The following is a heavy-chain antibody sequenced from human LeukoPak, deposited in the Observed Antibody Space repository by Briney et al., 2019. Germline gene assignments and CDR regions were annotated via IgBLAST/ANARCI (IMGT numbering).Heavy chain of an antibody. CDR2: IWDDGTNK. V-gene: IGHV3-33*01. D-gene: IGHD6-19*01. CDR1: GFTFSTYD. Sequence: PGRSLRLSCAASGFTFSTYDMYWVRQAPGKGLEWVAVIWDDGTNKYYADSVKGRFTISRDNSKNTLYLQMNSLRADDTAVYYCARGLAVAGTGDAFDIWGQGTMVTVSS. J-gene: IGHJ3*02. CDR3: ARGLAVAGTGDAFDI.